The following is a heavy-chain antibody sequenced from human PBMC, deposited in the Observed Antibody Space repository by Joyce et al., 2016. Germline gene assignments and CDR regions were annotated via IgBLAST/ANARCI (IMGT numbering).Heavy chain of an antibody. J-gene: IGHJ4*02. CDR1: GFTFSTYW. V-gene: IGHV3-7*03. D-gene: IGHD6-19*01. CDR2: MNQDGSAR. Sequence: EVQLVESGGGLVQPGGSLRLSCAASGFTFSTYWMTWVRQAPGKALEWVAKMNQDGSARYYLDSGKGRFTISRDNAKNSVYLQMNSLRADDTAVYYCAKDRSTGWSLGDWGQGTLVTVSS. CDR3: AKDRSTGWSLGD.